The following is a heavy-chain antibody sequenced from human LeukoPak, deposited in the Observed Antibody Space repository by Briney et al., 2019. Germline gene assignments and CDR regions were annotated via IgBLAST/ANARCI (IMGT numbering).Heavy chain of an antibody. CDR3: ARHRIFGVVTIPDYFDY. Sequence: SETLSLTCTVSGGSISSSSYYWGWIRQPPGKGLGGMGGIYYSGSTYYNPSLKSRVTISVDTSKNQFSLKLSSVTAAGTAVYYCARHRIFGVVTIPDYFDYWGQGTLVTVSS. V-gene: IGHV4-39*01. CDR2: IYYSGST. J-gene: IGHJ4*02. CDR1: GGSISSSSYY. D-gene: IGHD3-3*01.